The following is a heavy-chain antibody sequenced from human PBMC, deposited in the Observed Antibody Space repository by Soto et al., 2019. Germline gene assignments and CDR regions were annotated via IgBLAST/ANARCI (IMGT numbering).Heavy chain of an antibody. V-gene: IGHV3-66*01. J-gene: IGHJ4*02. CDR3: ARTCSGGTCSFDY. Sequence: EVQLVESGGGLVQPGGSLRLSCAASGFTVSSNYMSWVRQAPGKGLEWVSVIYSGGSTYYADSVKGRFTISRDNSENTLYLQMNSLRVEDTAVYYCARTCSGGTCSFDYWGQGALGTVSS. D-gene: IGHD2-15*01. CDR1: GFTVSSNY. CDR2: IYSGGST.